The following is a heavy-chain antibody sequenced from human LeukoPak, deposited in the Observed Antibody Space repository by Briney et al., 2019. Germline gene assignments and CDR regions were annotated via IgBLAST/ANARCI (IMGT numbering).Heavy chain of an antibody. CDR2: ISSSSSTI. CDR1: GFTFSSYS. Sequence: GGSLRLSCAASGFTFSSYSMNWVRQAPGKGLEWVSYISSSSSTIYYADSVKGLFTISRDNAKNSLYLQMNSLRAEDTAVYYCARARPYCGGDCPFDYWGQGTLVTVSS. V-gene: IGHV3-48*01. D-gene: IGHD2-21*01. J-gene: IGHJ4*02. CDR3: ARARPYCGGDCPFDY.